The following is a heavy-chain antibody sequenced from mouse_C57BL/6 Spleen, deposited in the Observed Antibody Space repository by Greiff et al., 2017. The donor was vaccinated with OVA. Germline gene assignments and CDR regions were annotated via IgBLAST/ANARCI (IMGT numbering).Heavy chain of an antibody. Sequence: EVQLVESGEGLVKPGGSLKLSCAASGFTFRSYAMSWVRQTPEKRLEWVAYISSGGDYIYYADSVKGRFTLSRDNARNTLYLQMSSLKSEDTAMYYWTRAPDGPDGYFEVWGTGTTVTVSS. V-gene: IGHV5-9-1*02. CDR1: GFTFRSYA. CDR3: TRAPDGPDGYFEV. CDR2: ISSGGDYI. J-gene: IGHJ1*03. D-gene: IGHD2-3*01.